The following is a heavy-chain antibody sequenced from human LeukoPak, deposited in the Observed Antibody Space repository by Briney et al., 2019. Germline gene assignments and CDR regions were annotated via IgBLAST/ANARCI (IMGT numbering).Heavy chain of an antibody. V-gene: IGHV3-23*01. D-gene: IGHD5-12*01. J-gene: IGHJ6*02. CDR1: GFTFSSYA. Sequence: GASLRLSCAASGFTFSSYAMSWVRQAPGKGLEWVSAISGSGGSTYYADSVKGRFTISRDNSKNTLYLQMNSLRAEDTAVYYCAKDRAGYDWSYYYYGMDVWGQGTTVTVSS. CDR3: AKDRAGYDWSYYYYGMDV. CDR2: ISGSGGST.